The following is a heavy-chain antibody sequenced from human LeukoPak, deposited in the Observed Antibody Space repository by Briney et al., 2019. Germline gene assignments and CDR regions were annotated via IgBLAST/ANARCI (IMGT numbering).Heavy chain of an antibody. V-gene: IGHV1-2*02. Sequence: GASVKVSCKASGYTFTGYYMHWVRQAPGQGLEWMGWINPNSGGTNYAQKFQGRVTMTRDTSISTAYMELSRLRSDDTAVYYCARGLQGLRYNAFDIWGQGTMVTVSS. J-gene: IGHJ3*02. CDR3: ARGLQGLRYNAFDI. D-gene: IGHD3-9*01. CDR1: GYTFTGYY. CDR2: INPNSGGT.